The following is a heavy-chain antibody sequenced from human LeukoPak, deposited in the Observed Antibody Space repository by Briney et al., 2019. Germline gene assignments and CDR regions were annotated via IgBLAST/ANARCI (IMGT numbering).Heavy chain of an antibody. D-gene: IGHD4-17*01. CDR3: ARSRATVTTLDY. Sequence: SQTLSLTCTVSGGSISSGGYYWSWIRQHPGKGLEWIGYIYYSGSTYYNPSLKSRVTISVDTSKNQFSLKLSSVTAADTAVYYCARSRATVTTLDYWGRGTLVTVSS. V-gene: IGHV4-31*03. CDR1: GGSISSGGYY. CDR2: IYYSGST. J-gene: IGHJ4*02.